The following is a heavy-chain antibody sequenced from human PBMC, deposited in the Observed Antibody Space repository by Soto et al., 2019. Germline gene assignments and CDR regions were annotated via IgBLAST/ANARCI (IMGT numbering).Heavy chain of an antibody. Sequence: PGESLKISCKGSGYSFTSYWIGWVRQMPGKGLEWMGIIYPGDSDTRYSPSFQGQVTISADKSISTAYLQWSSLKASDTAMYYCAIRALTGRAYYGIDVWGQGTTVTVYS. CDR1: GYSFTSYW. D-gene: IGHD1-20*01. CDR2: IYPGDSDT. CDR3: AIRALTGRAYYGIDV. J-gene: IGHJ6*02. V-gene: IGHV5-51*01.